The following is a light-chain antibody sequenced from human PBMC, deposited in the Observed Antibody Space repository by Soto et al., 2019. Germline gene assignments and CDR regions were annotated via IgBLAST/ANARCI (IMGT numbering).Light chain of an antibody. CDR2: DAS. CDR3: QQRSNWPPVFT. J-gene: IGKJ3*01. Sequence: DIVLTQSPATLSLSPGERATLSCRASQSVSSYLAWYQQKPGQAPSLLIYDASNRATGIPARFSGSGSGTDFTFTISSLEPEAFAVYYCQQRSNWPPVFTFGHGTKVDIK. V-gene: IGKV3-11*01. CDR1: QSVSSY.